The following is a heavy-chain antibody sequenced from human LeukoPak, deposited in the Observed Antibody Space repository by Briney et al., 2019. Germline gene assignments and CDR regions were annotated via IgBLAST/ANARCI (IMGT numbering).Heavy chain of an antibody. Sequence: GGSLRLSCAASGFTFSDYYMSWIRQAPGKGLEWVSYISSSGSTIYYADSVKGRFTISRDNAKNSLYLQMNSLRAEDTAVYYCASGPLERFLEWLLDEAPNYFGYWGQGTLVTVSS. D-gene: IGHD3-3*01. CDR2: ISSSGSTI. V-gene: IGHV3-11*01. J-gene: IGHJ4*02. CDR1: GFTFSDYY. CDR3: ASGPLERFLEWLLDEAPNYFGY.